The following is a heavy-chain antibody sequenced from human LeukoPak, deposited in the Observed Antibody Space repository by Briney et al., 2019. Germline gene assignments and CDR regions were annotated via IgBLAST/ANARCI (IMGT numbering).Heavy chain of an antibody. D-gene: IGHD4-17*01. CDR2: ISAYNGNT. CDR3: ARDHDDGDYGDY. Sequence: ASVKVSCKASGYTFTNYGISWVRQAPGQGLEWMGWISAYNGNTNYVQKVQGRVTMTTDTSTSTAYMELRSLRSDDTAVYYCARDHDDGDYGDYWGQVTLVTVSS. CDR1: GYTFTNYG. J-gene: IGHJ4*02. V-gene: IGHV1-18*01.